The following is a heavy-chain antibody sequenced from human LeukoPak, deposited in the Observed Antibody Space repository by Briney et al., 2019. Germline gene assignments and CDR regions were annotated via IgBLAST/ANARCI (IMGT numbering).Heavy chain of an antibody. CDR1: GGSITSHY. CDR2: INDSGTT. Sequence: SETLSLTCNVSGGSITSHYWTWIRQPPGRGLEWIGYINDSGTTDYTPSLNSRVTMSIDTSKNQFSLKLTSVTAADTAVYYCAGAYSYYYYYLDVWGRGTTVTVSS. D-gene: IGHD2-15*01. J-gene: IGHJ6*03. V-gene: IGHV4-59*03. CDR3: AGAYSYYYYYLDV.